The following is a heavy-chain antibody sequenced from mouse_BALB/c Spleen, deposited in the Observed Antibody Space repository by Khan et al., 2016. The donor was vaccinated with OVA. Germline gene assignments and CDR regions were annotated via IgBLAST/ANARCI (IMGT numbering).Heavy chain of an antibody. V-gene: IGHV5-9-3*01. CDR2: VSSGGSYT. CDR3: ARQGGINDGAFDY. J-gene: IGHJ2*01. CDR1: GFTFNNYA. Sequence: EVELVESGGGLVKPGGSLKLSCAASGFTFNNYAMSWVRQTPEKRLEWVATVSSGGSYTYYPDSVKGRFTISRDNAKNPLYLQLSSLRSEVTAMYEWARQGGINDGAFDYWGQGTTLTVSS. D-gene: IGHD2-3*01.